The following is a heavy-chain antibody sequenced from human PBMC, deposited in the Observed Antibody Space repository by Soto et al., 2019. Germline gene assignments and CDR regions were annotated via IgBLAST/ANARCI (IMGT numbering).Heavy chain of an antibody. J-gene: IGHJ5*02. CDR1: GGSFSGYY. Sequence: PSETLSLTCAVYGGSFSGYYWSWIRQPPGKGLDWIGEINHSGSTNYNPSLKSRVTISVDTSKNQFSLKLSSVTAADTAVYYCARAETESWSYYSVQLGFDPWXQGTLVT. D-gene: IGHD3-10*01. CDR3: ARAETESWSYYSVQLGFDP. CDR2: INHSGST. V-gene: IGHV4-34*01.